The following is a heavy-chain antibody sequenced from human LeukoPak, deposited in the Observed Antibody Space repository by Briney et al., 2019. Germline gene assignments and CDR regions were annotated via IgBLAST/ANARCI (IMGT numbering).Heavy chain of an antibody. CDR1: GFTFSSYA. CDR2: ISYDGSNK. CDR3: ASGLGQLVLDYYYGMDV. J-gene: IGHJ6*02. D-gene: IGHD6-13*01. Sequence: GGSLRLSCAASGFTFSSYAMHWVRQAPGKGLEWVAVISYDGSNKYYADSVKGRFTISRDNSKNTLYLQMNSLRAEDTAVYYCASGLGQLVLDYYYGMDVWGQGTTVTVSS. V-gene: IGHV3-30-3*01.